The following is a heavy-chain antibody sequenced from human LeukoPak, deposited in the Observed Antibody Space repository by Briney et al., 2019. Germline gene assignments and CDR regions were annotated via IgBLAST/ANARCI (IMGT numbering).Heavy chain of an antibody. CDR2: IRYDGSNK. CDR1: GFTFSSYG. V-gene: IGHV3-30*02. J-gene: IGHJ3*02. Sequence: GGSLRLSCAASGFTFSSYGMHWVRQAPGKGLEWVAFIRYDGSNKYYADSVKGRFTISRDNSKNTLYLQMNSLRAEDTAVYYCAKRATVTTSYAFDIWGQGTMVTVSS. D-gene: IGHD4-17*01. CDR3: AKRATVTTSYAFDI.